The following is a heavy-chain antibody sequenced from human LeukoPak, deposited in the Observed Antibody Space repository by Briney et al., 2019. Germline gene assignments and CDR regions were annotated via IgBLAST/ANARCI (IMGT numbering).Heavy chain of an antibody. D-gene: IGHD3-3*01. CDR3: ARDFGGPVHAFDI. Sequence: SETLSLTCTVSGYSISSGSYYWSWIRQPAGKGLEWIGRIYTSGSTNYNPSLKSRVTISVDTSKNQFSLKLSSVTAADTAVYYCARDFGGPVHAFDIWGQGTMVTVSS. V-gene: IGHV4-61*02. J-gene: IGHJ3*02. CDR2: IYTSGST. CDR1: GYSISSGSYY.